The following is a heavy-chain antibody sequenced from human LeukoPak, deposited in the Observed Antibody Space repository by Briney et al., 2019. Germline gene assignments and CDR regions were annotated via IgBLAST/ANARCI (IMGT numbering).Heavy chain of an antibody. CDR1: GFSFSISN. V-gene: IGHV3-21*01. D-gene: IGHD1-26*01. Sequence: GGSLRLSCAASGFSFSISNMNWVRQAPGKGLEWVSSITMSSSYIYYADSVKGRFTISRDNAKKSLYLQMNSLRAEDTAVYYCARDDGVGATHWYFDLWGRGTLVTVSS. CDR2: ITMSSSYI. J-gene: IGHJ2*01. CDR3: ARDDGVGATHWYFDL.